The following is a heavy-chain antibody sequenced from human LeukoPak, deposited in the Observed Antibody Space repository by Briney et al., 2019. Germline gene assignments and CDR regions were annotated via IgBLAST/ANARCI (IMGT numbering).Heavy chain of an antibody. CDR1: GFTFSSYE. V-gene: IGHV3-48*03. CDR3: ARHYYGDYFEY. D-gene: IGHD4-17*01. CDR2: ISSSGSTI. Sequence: GGSLRLSCAASGFTFSSYEMNWVRQAPGKGLEWVSYISSSGSTIYYADSVKGLFTISRDNAKNSLYLQMNSLRAEDTAVYYCARHYYGDYFEYWGQGTLVTVSS. J-gene: IGHJ4*02.